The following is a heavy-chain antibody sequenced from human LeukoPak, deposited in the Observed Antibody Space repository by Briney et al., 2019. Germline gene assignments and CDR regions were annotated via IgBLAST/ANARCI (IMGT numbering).Heavy chain of an antibody. J-gene: IGHJ4*02. CDR2: IKQDGTKT. D-gene: IGHD1-14*01. CDR3: AKDNPLPL. CDR1: GFTFSNNW. Sequence: GGSLRLSCEASGFTFSNNWMTWVRQAPGKGLEWVANIKQDGTKTCYVDSVKGRFTISRDNAKNSVYLQMNSLRAEDTAVYFCAKDNPLPLWGQGTLVSVSS. V-gene: IGHV3-7*04.